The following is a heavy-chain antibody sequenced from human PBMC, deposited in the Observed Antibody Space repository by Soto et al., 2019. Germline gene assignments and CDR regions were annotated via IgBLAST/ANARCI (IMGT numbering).Heavy chain of an antibody. CDR1: GGSISSYY. CDR3: ARRRIGRGGPGNWFDP. CDR2: IYYSGST. Sequence: PSETLSLTCTVSGGSISSYYWSWIRQPPGKGLEWIGYIYYSGSTNYNPSLKSRVTISVDTSKNQFSLKLSSVTAADTAVYYCARRRIGRGGPGNWFDPWGQGTLVTVSS. V-gene: IGHV4-59*08. J-gene: IGHJ5*02. D-gene: IGHD2-15*01.